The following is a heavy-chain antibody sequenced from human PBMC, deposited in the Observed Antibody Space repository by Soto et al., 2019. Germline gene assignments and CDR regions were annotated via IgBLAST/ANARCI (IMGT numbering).Heavy chain of an antibody. CDR1: GFTFSSYA. CDR2: VSGSGGST. J-gene: IGHJ4*02. V-gene: IGHV3-23*01. Sequence: EVQLLESGGGLVQPGGSLRLSCAASGFTFSSYAMSWVRQAPGKGLEWVSAVSGSGGSTYYADSVKGRFTISRDNSKDTLYLQMNSLRAEDTAVYYCAGGYNYGGPGYWGQGTLVTVSS. CDR3: AGGYNYGGPGY. D-gene: IGHD5-18*01.